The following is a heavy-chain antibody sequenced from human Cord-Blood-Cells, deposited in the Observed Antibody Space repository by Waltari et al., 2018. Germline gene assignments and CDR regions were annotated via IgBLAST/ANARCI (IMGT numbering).Heavy chain of an antibody. D-gene: IGHD4-17*01. Sequence: QVQLVQSGAEVKKPGASVKVSCKASGYTFTSYDINWVRQATGQGLEWMGGMNPNSGNTGYAQKFQGRVTMTRNTSISTAYMELSSLRSEDTAVYYCARGLEFFGAHYGDTKDYWGQGTLVTVSS. CDR1: GYTFTSYD. J-gene: IGHJ4*02. CDR3: ARGLEFFGAHYGDTKDY. CDR2: MNPNSGNT. V-gene: IGHV1-8*01.